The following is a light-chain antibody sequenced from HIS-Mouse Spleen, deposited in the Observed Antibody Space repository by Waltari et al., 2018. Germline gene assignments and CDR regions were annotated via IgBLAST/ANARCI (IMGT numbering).Light chain of an antibody. CDR3: QQRSNWPWT. J-gene: IGKJ1*01. Sequence: IVFTQSPATLSLSPGERATLNCRASQSVSSYLAWYQQKPGQAPRLLIYDASNRATGIPARFSGSGSGTDFTLTISSLEPEDFAVYYCQQRSNWPWTFGQGTKVEIK. V-gene: IGKV3-11*01. CDR2: DAS. CDR1: QSVSSY.